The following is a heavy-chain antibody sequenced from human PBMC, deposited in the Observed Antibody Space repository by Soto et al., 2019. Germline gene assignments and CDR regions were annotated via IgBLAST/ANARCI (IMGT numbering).Heavy chain of an antibody. CDR1: GFTFSSYS. CDR3: ARVRGRRVLDAFDI. Sequence: EVQLVESGGGLVKPGGSLRLSCAASGFTFSSYSMNWVRQAPGKGLEWVSSISSSSSYIYYADSVKGRFTISRDNAKNSLYLQMNSLRAEDTAVYYCARVRGRRVLDAFDIWGQGTMVTVSS. V-gene: IGHV3-21*01. CDR2: ISSSSSYI. J-gene: IGHJ3*02.